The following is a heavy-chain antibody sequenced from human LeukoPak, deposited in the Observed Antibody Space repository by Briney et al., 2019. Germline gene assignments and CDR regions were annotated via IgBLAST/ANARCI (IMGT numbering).Heavy chain of an antibody. J-gene: IGHJ4*02. V-gene: IGHV3-30*04. CDR1: GFTFSHYA. Sequence: GGSLRLSCAASGFTFSHYAMHWVRRAPGKGLEWITFVSAEGDRRHYADSVKGRFTISRDDSKNTLYLQMNSLRPEDSALYYCVRDLSGHYSFDHWGQGALVTVSS. D-gene: IGHD4-17*01. CDR3: VRDLSGHYSFDH. CDR2: VSAEGDRR.